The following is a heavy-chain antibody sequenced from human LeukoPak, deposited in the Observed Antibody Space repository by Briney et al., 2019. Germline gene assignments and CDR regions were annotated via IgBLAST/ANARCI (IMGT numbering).Heavy chain of an antibody. D-gene: IGHD4-17*01. V-gene: IGHV3-23*01. J-gene: IGHJ2*01. Sequence: PGGSLRLSCAASGFTFNRYGMSWVRQAPGKGLERVSAISGSGGRIYYADSVKGRFTISRDNSKNTLYLQMNSLRAEDTAVYYCAKVGGRDGDFWYFDLWGRGTLVTVSS. CDR1: GFTFNRYG. CDR2: ISGSGGRI. CDR3: AKVGGRDGDFWYFDL.